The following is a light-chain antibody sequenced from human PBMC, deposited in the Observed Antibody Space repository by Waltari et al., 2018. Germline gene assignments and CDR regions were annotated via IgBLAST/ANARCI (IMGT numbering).Light chain of an antibody. V-gene: IGLV8-61*01. Sequence: QTVVTQEPAFSVSPGGTITLPCALTYGSSPTIDYPSWYQQTPGQAPRTLLYSTNIRSSGVPDRFSGSIIGNKAALTITGAQADDESDYYCVLYGGNGIWVFGGGTRLTVL. CDR1: YGSSPTIDY. CDR3: VLYGGNGIWV. J-gene: IGLJ3*02. CDR2: STN.